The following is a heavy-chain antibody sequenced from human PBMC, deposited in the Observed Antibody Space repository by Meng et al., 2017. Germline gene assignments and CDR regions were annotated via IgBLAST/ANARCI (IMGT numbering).Heavy chain of an antibody. V-gene: IGHV3-33*01. CDR3: ARVSPRKVQLSALSYYYGMDV. D-gene: IGHD5-18*01. Sequence: GSLRLSCAASGFTFSSYGMHWVRQAPGKGLEWVAVIWYDGSNKYYADSVKGRFTISRDNSKNTLYLQMNSLRAEDTAVYYCARVSPRKVQLSALSYYYGMDVWGQGTTVTVSS. CDR1: GFTFSSYG. J-gene: IGHJ6*02. CDR2: IWYDGSNK.